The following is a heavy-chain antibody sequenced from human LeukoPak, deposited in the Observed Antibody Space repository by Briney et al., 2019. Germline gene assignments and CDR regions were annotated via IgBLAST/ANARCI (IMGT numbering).Heavy chain of an antibody. D-gene: IGHD3-3*01. V-gene: IGHV4-4*02. CDR1: GGSISSSNW. Sequence: PSGTLSLTCAVSGGSISSSNWWSWVRQPPGKGLEWIGEIYHSGSTNYNPSLKSRVTISVDKSKNQFSLKLSSVTAADTAVYYCASSSIWSGPPFDYWGQGTLVTVSS. CDR2: IYHSGST. CDR3: ASSSIWSGPPFDY. J-gene: IGHJ4*02.